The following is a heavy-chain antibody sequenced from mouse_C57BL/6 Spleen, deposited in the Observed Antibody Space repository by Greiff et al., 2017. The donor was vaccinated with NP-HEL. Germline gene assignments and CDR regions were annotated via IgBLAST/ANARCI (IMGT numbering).Heavy chain of an antibody. D-gene: IGHD2-5*01. J-gene: IGHJ1*03. CDR2: IYPGSGST. Sequence: QVQLQQPGAELVKPGASVKMSCKASGYTFTSYWITWVKQRPGQGLEWIGDIYPGSGSTNYNEKFKSKATLTVDTSSSTAYMQLSSLTSEDSAVYYCARPPFYSNYRDWYFDVWGTGTTVTVSS. V-gene: IGHV1-55*01. CDR3: ARPPFYSNYRDWYFDV. CDR1: GYTFTSYW.